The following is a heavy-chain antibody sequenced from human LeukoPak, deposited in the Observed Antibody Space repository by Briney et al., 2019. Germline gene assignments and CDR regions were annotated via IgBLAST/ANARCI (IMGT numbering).Heavy chain of an antibody. CDR3: ARYCSGGSCRYRANFDY. D-gene: IGHD2-15*01. Sequence: PSETLSLTCAVSGGSISSGGYYWSWIRQHPGKGLGWIGYIYYSGSTYYNPSLKSRVTISVDTSKNQFSLKLSSVTAADTAVYYCARYCSGGSCRYRANFDYWGQGTLVTVSS. J-gene: IGHJ4*02. CDR2: IYYSGST. CDR1: GGSISSGGYY. V-gene: IGHV4-31*11.